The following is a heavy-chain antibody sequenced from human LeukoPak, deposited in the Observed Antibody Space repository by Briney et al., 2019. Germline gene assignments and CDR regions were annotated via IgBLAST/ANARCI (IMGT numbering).Heavy chain of an antibody. J-gene: IGHJ5*02. CDR2: INPNSGGT. CDR1: GYTFTGYY. V-gene: IGHV1-2*02. Sequence: GASVKVSCKASGYTFTGYYMHWVRQAPGQGLEWMGWINPNSGGTNYAQKFQGRVTMTRDTSISTAYMELSRLRSDDTAAYYCARDHSGKWDLLSGWWFDPWGQGTLVTVSS. D-gene: IGHD1-26*01. CDR3: ARDHSGKWDLLSGWWFDP.